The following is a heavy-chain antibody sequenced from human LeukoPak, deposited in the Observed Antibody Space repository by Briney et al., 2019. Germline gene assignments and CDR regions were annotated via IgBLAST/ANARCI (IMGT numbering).Heavy chain of an antibody. J-gene: IGHJ4*02. CDR2: ISAYNGNT. D-gene: IGHD2-2*01. Sequence: ASVEVSCKASGYTFTSYGISWVRQAPGQGLEWMEWISAYNGNTNYAQKLQGRVTMTTDTSTSTAYMELRSLRSDDTAVYYCARDSRRIVVVPAAVGEVNYWGQGTLVTVSS. CDR3: ARDSRRIVVVPAAVGEVNY. V-gene: IGHV1-18*01. CDR1: GYTFTSYG.